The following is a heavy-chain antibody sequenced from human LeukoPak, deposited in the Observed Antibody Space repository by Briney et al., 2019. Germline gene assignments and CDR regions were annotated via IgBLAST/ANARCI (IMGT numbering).Heavy chain of an antibody. CDR1: GYTFTSYD. Sequence: ASVKVSCKASGYTFTSYDINWVRQATGQGLEWMGWMNPNSGNTGYAQKFQGRVTITRNTSISTAYMELSSLRSEDAAVYYCARAPRITMVRGVIYWFDPWGQGTLVTVSS. J-gene: IGHJ5*02. V-gene: IGHV1-8*03. CDR3: ARAPRITMVRGVIYWFDP. D-gene: IGHD3-10*01. CDR2: MNPNSGNT.